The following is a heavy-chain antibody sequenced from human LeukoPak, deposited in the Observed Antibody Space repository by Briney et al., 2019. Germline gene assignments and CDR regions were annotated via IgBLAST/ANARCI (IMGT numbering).Heavy chain of an antibody. CDR2: FDPEDGET. D-gene: IGHD3-22*01. J-gene: IGHJ3*02. V-gene: IGHV1-24*01. CDR1: GYTFTSYY. CDR3: AAKLHYYDSDPTDASDI. Sequence: ASVKVSCKASGYTFTSYYMHWVRQAPGQGLEWMGGFDPEDGETIYAQKFQGRVTMTEDTSTDTAYMELSSLRSEDTAVYYCAAKLHYYDSDPTDASDIWGQGTMVTVSS.